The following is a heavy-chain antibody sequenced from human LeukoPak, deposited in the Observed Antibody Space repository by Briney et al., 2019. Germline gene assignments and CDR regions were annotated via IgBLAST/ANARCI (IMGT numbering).Heavy chain of an antibody. D-gene: IGHD2/OR15-2a*01. J-gene: IGHJ4*02. CDR2: IWYDGSNK. V-gene: IGHV3-33*01. Sequence: GGSLRLSCAASGFTFSSYGVHWVRQAPGKGLEWVALIWYDGSNKYYTDSVKGRLTISRDNSKDTLFLQMNGLRAEDTAVYYCAREGPRGNSQFDYWGQGTLVTVSS. CDR1: GFTFSSYG. CDR3: AREGPRGNSQFDY.